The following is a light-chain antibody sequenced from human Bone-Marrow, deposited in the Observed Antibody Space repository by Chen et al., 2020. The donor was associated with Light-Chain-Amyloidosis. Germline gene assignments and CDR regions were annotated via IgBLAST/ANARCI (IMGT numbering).Light chain of an antibody. CDR3: SSYTITNTLV. V-gene: IGLV2-14*01. CDR1: SSDVGGDNH. Sequence: QSALPQPASVSGSPEQSIPLSCTGTSSDVGGDNHVSWYQQHPDKAPKLMIYEVTNRPSWVPDRFSGSKSDNTASLTISGLQTEDEADYFCSSYTITNTLVFGSGTRVTVL. CDR2: EVT. J-gene: IGLJ1*01.